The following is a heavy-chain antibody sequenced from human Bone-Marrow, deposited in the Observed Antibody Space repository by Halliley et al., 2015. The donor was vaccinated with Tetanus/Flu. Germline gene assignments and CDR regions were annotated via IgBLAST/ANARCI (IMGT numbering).Heavy chain of an antibody. J-gene: IGHJ4*02. CDR3: AASSAVAGAGAFDF. Sequence: LSLTCAASGFTFTAYVMHWVRQAPGKGLEWVSCSGTREYYADSVKGRFTLSRDNSKNTLSMDLNTLRVEDTAVYYCAASSAVAGAGAFDFWGQGILVTVSS. CDR1: GFTFTAYV. CDR2: SGTRE. D-gene: IGHD6-19*01. V-gene: IGHV3-23*05.